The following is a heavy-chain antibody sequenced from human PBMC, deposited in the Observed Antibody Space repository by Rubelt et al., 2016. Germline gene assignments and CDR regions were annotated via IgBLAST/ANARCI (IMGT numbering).Heavy chain of an antibody. V-gene: IGHV3-7*01. CDR2: IKQDGSEK. CDR3: VRGRHALDY. J-gene: IGHJ4*02. Sequence: EVQLVESGGGLVQPGGSLRLSCAASGFTFSSYWMSWVRQAPGKGLEWVANIKQDGSEKYYMDSVKGRLTISRDNAKNSVYLQMNSLTDQDTGVYYCVRGRHALDYWGQGTLVTVSS. CDR1: GFTFSSYW.